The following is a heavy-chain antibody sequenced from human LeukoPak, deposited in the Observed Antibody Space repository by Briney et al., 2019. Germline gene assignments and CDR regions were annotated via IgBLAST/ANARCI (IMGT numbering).Heavy chain of an antibody. CDR3: ARDTLGEGEDANYAVYYFDY. CDR2: IKQDGNEK. V-gene: IGHV3-7*01. CDR1: GFMFNTYW. J-gene: IGHJ4*02. D-gene: IGHD4/OR15-4a*01. Sequence: TGGSLRLSCAASGFMFNTYWMSWVRQAPGKGLEWVANIKQDGNEKYYADSVKGRFTISRDNGKNSLDLQMNSLRADDTAVYYCARDTLGEGEDANYAVYYFDYWGQGTVVTVSS.